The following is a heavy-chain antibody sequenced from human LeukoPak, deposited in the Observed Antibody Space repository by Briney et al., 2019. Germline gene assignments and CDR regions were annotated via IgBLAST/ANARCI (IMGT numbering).Heavy chain of an antibody. Sequence: GESLKISCKGSGYSFTNYWIGWVRQMPGKGLEWMGIIYPGDSDTTYSPSFQGQVTISADKSISTAYLQWSSLKASDTAMYYCARPNITSYYDSRGYDAFDVWGQGTMVIVSS. CDR1: GYSFTNYW. CDR3: ARPNITSYYDSRGYDAFDV. CDR2: IYPGDSDT. D-gene: IGHD3-22*01. V-gene: IGHV5-51*01. J-gene: IGHJ3*01.